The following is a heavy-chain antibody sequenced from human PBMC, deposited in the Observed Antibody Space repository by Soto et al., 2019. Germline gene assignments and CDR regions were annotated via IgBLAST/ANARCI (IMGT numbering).Heavy chain of an antibody. CDR2: INPNSGDT. D-gene: IGHD6-19*01. J-gene: IGHJ4*01. V-gene: IGHV1-2*04. CDR1: GYIFTGYY. Sequence: SVKVSCKASGYIFTGYYMHWVRQAPGQGLEWMGWINPNSGDTNYTQKFQGWVTMTRDTSISTAYMELSRLRSDDTAVYYCATSRIIIALAGETEYYFDYWGQEPRSPSPQ. CDR3: ATSRIIIALAGETEYYFDY.